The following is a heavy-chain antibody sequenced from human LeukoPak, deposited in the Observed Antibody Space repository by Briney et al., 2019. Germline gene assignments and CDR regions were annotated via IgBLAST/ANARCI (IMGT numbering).Heavy chain of an antibody. J-gene: IGHJ3*02. Sequence: ASVKVSCKASGGTFSSYAISWVRQAPGQGLEWMGGIIPIFGTANYAQKFQGGVTITTDESTSTAYMELSSLRSEDTAVYYCASPLPRYYYDSSGHDAFDIWGQGTMVTVSS. CDR2: IIPIFGTA. CDR1: GGTFSSYA. D-gene: IGHD3-22*01. V-gene: IGHV1-69*05. CDR3: ASPLPRYYYDSSGHDAFDI.